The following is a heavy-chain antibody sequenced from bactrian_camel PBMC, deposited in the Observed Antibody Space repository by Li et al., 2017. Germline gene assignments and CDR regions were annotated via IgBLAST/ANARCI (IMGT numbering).Heavy chain of an antibody. Sequence: VQLVESGGDLVQPGGSLRLSCTGSGFTFSSLYSSWVRQSPGKGLEWVSGINSAGGNTYYADSVKGRFTISRDNAKSTLYLQLNSLETEDTAMYYCAAWGVDLHTMYLAFAYWGQGTQVTVS. CDR1: GFTFSSLY. D-gene: IGHD2*01. CDR3: AAWGVDLHTMYLAFAY. CDR2: INSAGGNT. V-gene: IGHV3S40*01. J-gene: IGHJ6*01.